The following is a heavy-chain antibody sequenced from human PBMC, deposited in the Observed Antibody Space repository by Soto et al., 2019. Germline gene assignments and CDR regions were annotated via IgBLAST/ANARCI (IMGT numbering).Heavy chain of an antibody. J-gene: IGHJ6*02. CDR2: IYYSGST. Sequence: QVQLQESGPGLVKPSETLSLTCTVSGGSVSSGSYYWSWIRQPPGKGLEWIGYIYYSGSTNYNPSLKSRVTTSVDTSKNQFSLKLSSVTAADTAVYYCARDPLAPSSSWYRYYYYGMDVWGQGTTVTVSS. V-gene: IGHV4-61*01. D-gene: IGHD6-13*01. CDR3: ARDPLAPSSSWYRYYYYGMDV. CDR1: GGSVSSGSYY.